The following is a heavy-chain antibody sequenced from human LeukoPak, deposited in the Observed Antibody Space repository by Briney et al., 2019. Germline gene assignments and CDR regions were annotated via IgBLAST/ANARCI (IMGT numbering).Heavy chain of an antibody. Sequence: SETLSLTCTVSGGSISSYYWSWIPQPAGKGLEWIGRIYTSGSTNYNPSLKSRVTMSVDTSKNQFSLKLSSVTAADTAVYYCAREVALGSSWYEGAFDIFGEGTMVTVSS. CDR3: AREVALGSSWYEGAFDI. CDR2: IYTSGST. D-gene: IGHD6-13*01. J-gene: IGHJ3*02. CDR1: GGSISSYY. V-gene: IGHV4-4*07.